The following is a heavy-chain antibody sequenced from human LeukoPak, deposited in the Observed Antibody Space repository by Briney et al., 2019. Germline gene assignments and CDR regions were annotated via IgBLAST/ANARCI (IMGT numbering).Heavy chain of an antibody. CDR1: GFTFSSYD. CDR2: IRGSGSSI. CDR3: ARDQALGGNDAFDI. D-gene: IGHD6-19*01. V-gene: IGHV3-48*03. J-gene: IGHJ3*02. Sequence: PGGSLRLSCPAPGFTFSSYDMNRVRQAPGKGQEWISFIRGSGSSIYYVDSVKGRFTISRDNAKKSLYLQMNSLRAEDTAVYFCARDQALGGNDAFDIWGQGTMVTVSS.